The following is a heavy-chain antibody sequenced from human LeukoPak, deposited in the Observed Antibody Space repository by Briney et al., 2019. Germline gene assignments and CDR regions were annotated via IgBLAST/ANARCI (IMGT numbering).Heavy chain of an antibody. J-gene: IGHJ4*02. Sequence: SETLSLTCTVYGGPFSHNYWHWLRQPPGKGLEGIGEIHPSGTTTYNPSLESRVSISVDTPNNQFSLRVTSVTAADTAIYYCARGVDSAKVGYWGRGTLVTVSS. V-gene: IGHV4-34*01. CDR2: IHPSGTT. CDR3: ARGVDSAKVGY. CDR1: GGPFSHNY. D-gene: IGHD3-3*01.